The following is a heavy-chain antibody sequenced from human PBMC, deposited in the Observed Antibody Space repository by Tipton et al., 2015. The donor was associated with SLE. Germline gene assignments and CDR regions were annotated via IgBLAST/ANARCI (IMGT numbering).Heavy chain of an antibody. CDR3: ARDGKVVPAASYYYYMDV. D-gene: IGHD2-2*01. V-gene: IGHV3-30*04. J-gene: IGHJ6*03. CDR1: GFTFSSYA. Sequence: SLRLSCAASGFTFSSYAMHWVRQAPGKGLEWVAVISYDGSNKYYADSVKGRFTISRDNSKNTLYLQMNSLRAEDTAVYYCARDGKVVPAASYYYYMDVWVKCTTVIVSS. CDR2: ISYDGSNK.